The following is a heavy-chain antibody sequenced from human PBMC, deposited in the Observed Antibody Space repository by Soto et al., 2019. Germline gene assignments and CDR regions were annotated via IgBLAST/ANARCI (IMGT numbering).Heavy chain of an antibody. CDR3: ARGPHCSGGSCYMYYYYYYMDV. CDR2: INHSGST. V-gene: IGHV4-34*01. CDR1: GGSFSGYY. D-gene: IGHD2-15*01. Sequence: QVQLQQWGAGLLKPSETLSLTCAVYGGSFSGYYWSWIRQPPGKGLEWIGEINHSGSTNYNPSLKSRVTISVDTSKNQFSLKLSSVTAADTAVYYCARGPHCSGGSCYMYYYYYYMDVWGKGTTVTVSS. J-gene: IGHJ6*03.